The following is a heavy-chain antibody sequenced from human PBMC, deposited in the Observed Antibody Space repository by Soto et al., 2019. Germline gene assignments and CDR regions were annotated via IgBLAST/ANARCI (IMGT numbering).Heavy chain of an antibody. V-gene: IGHV3-48*03. CDR1: GFTFSSYE. CDR2: ITSGGTT. D-gene: IGHD1-26*01. J-gene: IGHJ4*02. Sequence: EVQLVESGGGLEQPGGSLRLPCTASGFTFSSYEMTWVRQAPGKGLEWISYITSGGTTYYADSAKGRFTISRDNAKNSLYLHLNSLTAEDTAIYYCARVLYATWSSFDYWGQGTLVTVSS. CDR3: ARVLYATWSSFDY.